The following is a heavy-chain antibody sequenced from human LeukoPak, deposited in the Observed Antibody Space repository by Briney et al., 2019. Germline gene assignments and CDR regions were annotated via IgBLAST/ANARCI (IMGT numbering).Heavy chain of an antibody. Sequence: SETLSLTCAVYGGSFSGYYWSWIRQPPGKGLEWIGEINHSGSTNYNPSLKSRVTIPVDTSKNQFSLKLSSVTAADTAVYYCARLSGYYDSSGYYFGYWGQGTLVTVSS. CDR1: GGSFSGYY. CDR3: ARLSGYYDSSGYYFGY. V-gene: IGHV4-34*01. CDR2: INHSGST. D-gene: IGHD3-22*01. J-gene: IGHJ4*02.